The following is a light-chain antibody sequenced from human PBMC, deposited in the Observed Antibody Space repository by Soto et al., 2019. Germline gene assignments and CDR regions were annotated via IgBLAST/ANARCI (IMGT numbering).Light chain of an antibody. CDR1: ISDVGGYNY. CDR2: DVT. Sequence: SVLTHPRSVSGSPGQSVTISCTGTISDVGGYNYVSWYQHHPGKAPKLMIYDVTKRPSGVRDRFSASKSGNTASLTISGLQAEDEADYYCCSYAGSYTYVFGTGTKVTVL. CDR3: CSYAGSYTYV. V-gene: IGLV2-11*01. J-gene: IGLJ1*01.